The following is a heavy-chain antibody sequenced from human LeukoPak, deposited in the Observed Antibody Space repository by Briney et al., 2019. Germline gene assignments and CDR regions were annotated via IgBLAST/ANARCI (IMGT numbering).Heavy chain of an antibody. J-gene: IGHJ4*02. CDR1: GFSFNTYA. Sequence: GRSLTLSCAASGFSFNTYAMHWVRQAPGQGLEWVALIWHDGSHKFYSNSVRGQFTISRDNSKNTVYLQMNNLRPEDTAVYYCARDGGLPGDYWGQGTLVTVSS. D-gene: IGHD7-27*01. CDR3: ARDGGLPGDY. CDR2: IWHDGSHK. V-gene: IGHV3-33*01.